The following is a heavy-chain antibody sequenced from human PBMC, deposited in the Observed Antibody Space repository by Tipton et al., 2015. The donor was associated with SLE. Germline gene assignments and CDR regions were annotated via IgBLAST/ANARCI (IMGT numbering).Heavy chain of an antibody. CDR3: ARLQEGYYYVYGMDV. CDR1: GDSISSSSYY. V-gene: IGHV4-61*05. CDR2: TYDGGSA. J-gene: IGHJ6*02. Sequence: TLSLTCIVSGDSISSSSYYWGWIRQPPGKGLEWIGYTYDGGSANYNPSLKSRVSLSIYTSKNQFSLKLRSVTAADTAVYYCARLQEGYYYVYGMDVWGQGTTVTVSS.